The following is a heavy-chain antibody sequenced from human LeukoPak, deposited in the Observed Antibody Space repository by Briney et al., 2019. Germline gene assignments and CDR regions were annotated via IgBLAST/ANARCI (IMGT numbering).Heavy chain of an antibody. V-gene: IGHV3-23*01. CDR3: AKSVSIAARPAQYYFDY. Sequence: GGSLRLSCAASGFTFSSYAMSWVRQAPGKGLEWVSAISGSGGSTYYAESVKGRFTISRENSKNTLYLQMNSLRAEDTAVYYCAKSVSIAARPAQYYFDYWGQGTLVTVSS. D-gene: IGHD6-6*01. CDR2: ISGSGGST. CDR1: GFTFSSYA. J-gene: IGHJ4*02.